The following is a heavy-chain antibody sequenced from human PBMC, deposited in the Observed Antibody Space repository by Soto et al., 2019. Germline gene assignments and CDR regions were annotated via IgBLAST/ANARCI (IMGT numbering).Heavy chain of an antibody. V-gene: IGHV3-30*18. D-gene: IGHD3-10*01. CDR2: ISYDGSNK. Sequence: QVQLVESGGGVVQPGRSLRLSCAASGFTFSSYGMHWVRQAPGKGLEWVAVISYDGSNKYYADSVKGRFTISRDNSKNTLYLQMNSLGAEDMAVYYCAKLPIVRGVNPDYWGQGTLVTVSS. CDR1: GFTFSSYG. CDR3: AKLPIVRGVNPDY. J-gene: IGHJ4*02.